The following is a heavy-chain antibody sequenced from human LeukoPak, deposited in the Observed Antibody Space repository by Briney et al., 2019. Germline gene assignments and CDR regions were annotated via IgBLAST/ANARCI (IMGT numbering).Heavy chain of an antibody. CDR3: AKDTGGMDV. J-gene: IGHJ6*02. V-gene: IGHV3-9*01. CDR1: GFTFEDYA. Sequence: GGSLRLSCAASGFTFEDYAMHGVRQPPGKALEWVSGISWNSGSIGYADSVKGRFTISRDNAKNSLYLQMNSLRAEDTALYYCAKDTGGMDVWGQGTTVTVSS. D-gene: IGHD3-10*01. CDR2: ISWNSGSI.